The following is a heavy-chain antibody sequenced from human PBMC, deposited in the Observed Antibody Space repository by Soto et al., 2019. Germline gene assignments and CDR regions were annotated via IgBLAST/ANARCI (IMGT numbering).Heavy chain of an antibody. CDR1: GYTFTSYD. J-gene: IGHJ3*02. Sequence: ASVKVSCKASGYTFTSYDINWVRQATGQGLEWMGWMNPNSGNTGYAQKFQGRVTMTRNTSISTAYMELSSLRSEDTAVYYCAKSSDNYYDSSGPPVIWGQGTMVTGSS. V-gene: IGHV1-8*01. D-gene: IGHD3-22*01. CDR2: MNPNSGNT. CDR3: AKSSDNYYDSSGPPVI.